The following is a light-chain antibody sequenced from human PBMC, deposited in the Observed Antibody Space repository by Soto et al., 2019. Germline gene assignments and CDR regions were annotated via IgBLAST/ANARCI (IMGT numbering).Light chain of an antibody. CDR1: SSNIGRNA. Sequence: QAVVTQPPSASGAPGQRVTISCSGSSSNIGRNAVNWYRQLPGTAPRLLIYTNDLRPSGVPDRFSASRSGTSASLAISGLQSEDEANFYCATWDDSLSGLVFGTGTKVTVL. CDR3: ATWDDSLSGLV. J-gene: IGLJ1*01. V-gene: IGLV1-44*01. CDR2: TND.